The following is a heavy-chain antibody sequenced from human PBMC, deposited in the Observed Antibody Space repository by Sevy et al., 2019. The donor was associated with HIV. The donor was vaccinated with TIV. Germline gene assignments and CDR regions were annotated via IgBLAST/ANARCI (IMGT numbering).Heavy chain of an antibody. CDR3: ARDPIAVAGRGGGDDY. D-gene: IGHD6-19*01. CDR1: GFTFSSYS. Sequence: GGSLRLSCAASGFTFSSYSMNWVRHAPGKGLEWVSSISSSSSYIYYADSVKGRFTISRDNAKNSLYLQMNSLRAEDTAVYYCARDPIAVAGRGGGDDYWGQGTLVTVSS. J-gene: IGHJ4*02. V-gene: IGHV3-21*01. CDR2: ISSSSSYI.